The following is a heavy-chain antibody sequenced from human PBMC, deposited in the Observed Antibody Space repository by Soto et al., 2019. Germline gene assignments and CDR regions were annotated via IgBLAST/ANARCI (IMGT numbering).Heavy chain of an antibody. V-gene: IGHV1-46*01. CDR2: INPSGGST. CDR3: ARAKVVRQLVYYYYGMDV. D-gene: IGHD6-6*01. CDR1: GYTFTSYY. J-gene: IGHJ6*02. Sequence: ASVKVSCKASGYTFTSYYMHWVRQAPGQGLEGMGIINPSGGSTSYAQKFQGRVTMTRDTSTSTVYMELSSLRSEDTAVYYCARAKVVRQLVYYYYGMDVWGQGTTVTVSS.